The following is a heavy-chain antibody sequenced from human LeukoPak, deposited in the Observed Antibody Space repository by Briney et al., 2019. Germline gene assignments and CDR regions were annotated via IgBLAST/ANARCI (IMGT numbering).Heavy chain of an antibody. CDR3: ARYQCDRLRSHSGDRSYYYKVMHV. CDR2: IYSGGAT. CDR1: GSTVSSKC. V-gene: IGHV3-53*04. D-gene: IGHD3-10*01. J-gene: IGHJ6*02. Sequence: PGGSHSLVCAASGSTVSSKCMSWARQAPGKGLEWVSVIYSGGATYYADSVKGRFTVSRHTSKNTLFLQMNSLRAEDTAVYYCARYQCDRLRSHSGDRSYYYKVMHVWG.